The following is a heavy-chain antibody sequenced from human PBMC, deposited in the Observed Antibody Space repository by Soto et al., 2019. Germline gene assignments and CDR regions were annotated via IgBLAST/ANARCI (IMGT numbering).Heavy chain of an antibody. CDR1: GGTFSSYA. V-gene: IGHV1-69*13. Sequence: ASVKVSCKASGGTFSSYAISWVRQAPGQGLEWMGGIIPIFGTANYAQKFQGRVTITADESTSTAYMELSSLRSEDTAVYYCARVAAMGPLFDYWGQGTLVTV. D-gene: IGHD5-18*01. CDR3: ARVAAMGPLFDY. CDR2: IIPIFGTA. J-gene: IGHJ4*02.